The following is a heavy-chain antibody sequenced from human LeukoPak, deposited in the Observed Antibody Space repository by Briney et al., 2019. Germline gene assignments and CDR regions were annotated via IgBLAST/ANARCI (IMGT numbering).Heavy chain of an antibody. CDR3: ARVRCSSTSCYSSSLGYYYYYGMDV. CDR1: GGSFSGYY. J-gene: IGHJ6*02. V-gene: IGHV4-34*01. Sequence: SETLSLTCAVYGGSFSGYYWSWIRQPPGKGLEWIGEINHSGSTNYNPSLKSRVTISADTSKNQFSLKLSSVTAADTAVYYCARVRCSSTSCYSSSLGYYYYYGMDVWGQGTTVTVSS. D-gene: IGHD2-2*02. CDR2: INHSGST.